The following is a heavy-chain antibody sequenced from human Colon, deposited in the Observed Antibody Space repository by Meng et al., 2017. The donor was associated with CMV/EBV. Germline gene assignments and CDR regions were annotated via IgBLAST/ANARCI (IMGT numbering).Heavy chain of an antibody. Sequence: SETLSLTCTVSGGSISGSSYSWGWIRQPPGKGLEWIGTIYYSGNTYYNPSLKSRVTISVDTSKNQFSLRLSSVTAADTAVYYCARRHSETYAFWGQGTLVTVSS. D-gene: IGHD1-26*01. V-gene: IGHV4-39*01. CDR1: GGSISGSSYS. CDR2: IYYSGNT. J-gene: IGHJ4*02. CDR3: ARRHSETYAF.